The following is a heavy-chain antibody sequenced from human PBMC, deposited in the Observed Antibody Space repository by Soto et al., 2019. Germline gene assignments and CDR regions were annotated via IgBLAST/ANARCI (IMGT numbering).Heavy chain of an antibody. CDR2: MSYDGSDT. J-gene: IGHJ4*02. V-gene: IGHV3-30*02. Sequence: GGSLRLSCVASGFIFSNNRMHWVRQTPGKGLEWVAFMSYDGSDTFYADSVKVRFTISRDNSKNTLFLHMSNLRAEDTAMYYCTIVRVADSALDHWGQGTLVTVSS. CDR3: TIVRVADSALDH. D-gene: IGHD3-10*02. CDR1: GFIFSNNR.